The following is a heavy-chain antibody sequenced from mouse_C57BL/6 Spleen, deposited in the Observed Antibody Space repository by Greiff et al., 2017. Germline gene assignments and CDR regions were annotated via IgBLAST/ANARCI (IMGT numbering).Heavy chain of an antibody. CDR2: ISDGGSYT. D-gene: IGHD2-4*01. V-gene: IGHV5-4*01. CDR3: ARDADCDYAMDY. Sequence: EVKLVESGGGLVKPGGSLKLSCAASGLTFSSYAMSWVRQTPEKRLEWVATISDGGSYTYYPDNVKGRFTISRDNAKNNLYLQMSHLKSEDTAMYYCARDADCDYAMDYWGQGTSVTVSS. J-gene: IGHJ4*01. CDR1: GLTFSSYA.